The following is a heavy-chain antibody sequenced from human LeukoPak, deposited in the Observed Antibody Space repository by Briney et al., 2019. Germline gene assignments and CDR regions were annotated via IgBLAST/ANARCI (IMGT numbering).Heavy chain of an antibody. Sequence: GGSLRLSCAASGFTFSSYGMHWVRQAPGKGLEWVAVISYDGSNKYYADSVKGRFTISRDNSKNTLYLQMNSLRAEDTAVYYCAKDLVNYYDSSGYYNWFDPWGQGTLVTVSS. CDR2: ISYDGSNK. V-gene: IGHV3-30*18. J-gene: IGHJ5*02. CDR1: GFTFSSYG. D-gene: IGHD3-22*01. CDR3: AKDLVNYYDSSGYYNWFDP.